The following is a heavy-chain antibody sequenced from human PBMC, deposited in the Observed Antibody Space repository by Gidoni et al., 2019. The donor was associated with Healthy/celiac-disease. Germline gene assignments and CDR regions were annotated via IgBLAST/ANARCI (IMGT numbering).Heavy chain of an antibody. D-gene: IGHD6-19*01. CDR1: GFTFSSYA. CDR2: ISSNGGST. Sequence: EVQLVESGGGLVQPGGSLRLSCAASGFTFSSYAMHWVRQAPGKGLEYVSAISSNGGSTYYANSVKGRFTISRDNSKNTLYLQMGSLRAEDMAVYYCARGTGDIAVAGSDYWGQGTLVTVSS. V-gene: IGHV3-64*01. J-gene: IGHJ4*02. CDR3: ARGTGDIAVAGSDY.